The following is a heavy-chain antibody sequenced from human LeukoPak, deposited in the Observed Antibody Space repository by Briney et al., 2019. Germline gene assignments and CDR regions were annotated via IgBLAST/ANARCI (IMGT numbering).Heavy chain of an antibody. Sequence: GGSLRPSCVGSGFTFSSHAMSWVRQAPEKGLEWVSGIYESGQTTHYADSVKGRFSISRDNSKNTLYLQMDSLRGEDTAIYYCAKDYRIGYSDHFDYWGQGALVTISS. CDR3: AKDYRIGYSDHFDY. CDR1: GFTFSSHA. CDR2: IYESGQTT. J-gene: IGHJ4*02. V-gene: IGHV3-23*01. D-gene: IGHD2-21*01.